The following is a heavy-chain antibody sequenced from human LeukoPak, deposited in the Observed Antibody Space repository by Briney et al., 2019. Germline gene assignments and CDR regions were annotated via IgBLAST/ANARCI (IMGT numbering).Heavy chain of an antibody. CDR3: ALRFDY. D-gene: IGHD4-17*01. CDR2: IIPIFGTA. J-gene: IGHJ4*02. CDR1: GYTFTGYY. Sequence: SVKVSCKASGYTFTGYYMHWVRQAPGQGLEWMGGIIPIFGTANYAQKFQGRVTITTDESTSTAYMELSSLRSEDTAVYYCALRFDYWGQGTLVTVSS. V-gene: IGHV1-69*05.